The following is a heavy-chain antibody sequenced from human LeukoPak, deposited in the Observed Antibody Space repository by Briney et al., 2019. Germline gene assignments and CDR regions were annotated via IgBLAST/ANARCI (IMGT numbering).Heavy chain of an antibody. Sequence: SETLSLICTVSGGSISSYYWNWIRQSPGKGLEWIGYIYYSGSTHYNPSLKSRVTISVDTSKNQFSLRLTSVTAADTAVYYCARRYSSWSSFDYWGQGTLVTVSS. J-gene: IGHJ4*02. CDR2: IYYSGST. D-gene: IGHD6-13*01. CDR1: GGSISSYY. CDR3: ARRYSSWSSFDY. V-gene: IGHV4-59*01.